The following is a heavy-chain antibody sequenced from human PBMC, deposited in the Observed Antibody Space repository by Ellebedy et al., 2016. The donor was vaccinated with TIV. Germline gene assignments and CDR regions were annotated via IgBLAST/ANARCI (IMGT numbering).Heavy chain of an antibody. CDR1: GYTFTSYY. Sequence: AASVKVSCKASGYTFTSYYMHWVRQAPGQGLEWMGVIDLSGGSTDYAQKFQGRVTMTRDTSTSTVYMELSSLRSDDTAVYYCARDRIVGSSSPYYNGMDVWGQGTTVTVSS. J-gene: IGHJ6*02. CDR2: IDLSGGST. CDR3: ARDRIVGSSSPYYNGMDV. D-gene: IGHD1-26*01. V-gene: IGHV1-46*01.